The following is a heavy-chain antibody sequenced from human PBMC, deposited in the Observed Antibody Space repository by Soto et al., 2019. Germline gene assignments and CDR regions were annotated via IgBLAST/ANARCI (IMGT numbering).Heavy chain of an antibody. CDR1: GYTFTSYA. V-gene: IGHV1-3*01. Sequence: QVQLVQSGAEVKKPGASVKVSCKASGYTFTSYAMHWVRQAPGQRLEWMGWINDGNGNTKYSQKFQGRVTITRDTSASTAYMELSSLRSEDTAVYYCARATKWFGETRPWGHRGAFDIWGQGTMVTVSS. J-gene: IGHJ3*02. CDR3: ARATKWFGETRPWGHRGAFDI. D-gene: IGHD3-10*01. CDR2: INDGNGNT.